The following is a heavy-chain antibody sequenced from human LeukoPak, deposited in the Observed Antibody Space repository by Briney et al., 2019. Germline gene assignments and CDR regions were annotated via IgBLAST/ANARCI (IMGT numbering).Heavy chain of an antibody. J-gene: IGHJ6*03. D-gene: IGHD3-10*01. CDR2: TNPNSGGT. CDR3: ARGMVRGIMSYYYMDV. V-gene: IGHV1-2*02. CDR1: GYTSTGYY. Sequence: ASVMVSCKDSGYTSTGYYMHWVRQAPGQGLEWMGWTNPNSGGTNYAQKFQGRVTMTRDTSISTAYMELSRLRSDDTAVYYCARGMVRGIMSYYYMDVWGKGTTVTVSS.